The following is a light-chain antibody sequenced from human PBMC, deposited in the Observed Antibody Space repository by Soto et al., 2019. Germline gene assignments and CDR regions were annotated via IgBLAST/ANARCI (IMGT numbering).Light chain of an antibody. CDR2: GAS. V-gene: IGKV3-15*01. Sequence: EIGMTQSPAALSVSPGERATLSCRASQSVSSNLAWYQQKPGQAPRLLIYGASTRATGIPARFSGSGSGTDFTLTISRLEPADFAVYYCQYYGSSSTFGQGTKVDIK. CDR3: QYYGSSST. CDR1: QSVSSN. J-gene: IGKJ1*01.